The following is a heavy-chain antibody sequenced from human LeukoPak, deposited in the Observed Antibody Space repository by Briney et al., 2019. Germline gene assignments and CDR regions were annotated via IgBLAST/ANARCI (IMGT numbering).Heavy chain of an antibody. D-gene: IGHD3-16*02. J-gene: IGHJ4*02. V-gene: IGHV3-66*02. Sequence: GGSLRLSCAASGFSVSSRAMNWVRQAPGKGLEWVSVIYSGGSTYYADSVKGRFTISRDNSKNSLYLQMNSLSPEDTAVYYCAAAGELSLSLGHWGQGTLVTVSS. CDR3: AAAGELSLSLGH. CDR2: IYSGGST. CDR1: GFSVSSRA.